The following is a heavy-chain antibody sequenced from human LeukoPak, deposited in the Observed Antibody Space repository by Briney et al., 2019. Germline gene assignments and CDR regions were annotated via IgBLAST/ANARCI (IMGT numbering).Heavy chain of an antibody. CDR3: ASLKTVPAATTYYYYGMDV. J-gene: IGHJ6*02. D-gene: IGHD2-2*01. CDR2: IYYSGST. CDR1: GGSISSSSYY. Sequence: PSETLSLTCTVSGGSISSSSYYWGWIRQPPGKGLEWIGSIYYSGSTYYNPSLKSRVTMSVDTSKNQFSLKLSSVTAADTAVYYCASLKTVPAATTYYYYGMDVWGQGTTVTVSS. V-gene: IGHV4-39*01.